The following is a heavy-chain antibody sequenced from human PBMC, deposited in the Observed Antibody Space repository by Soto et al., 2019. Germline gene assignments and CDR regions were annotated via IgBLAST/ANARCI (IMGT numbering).Heavy chain of an antibody. Sequence: QLHLRESGPGLVKPSETLSLTCTVSGGSITSSSYYWGWIRQPPGKGLEWIGSIYYSGSTYYNPSLTSRVTMTVDTSTHQFTLKLSSDTAADTAVYDCATQEGGRSYVYPFDPGGQGTLVTASS. CDR1: GGSITSSSYY. V-gene: IGHV4-39*01. J-gene: IGHJ5*02. CDR3: ATQEGGRSYVYPFDP. CDR2: IYYSGST. D-gene: IGHD1-26*01.